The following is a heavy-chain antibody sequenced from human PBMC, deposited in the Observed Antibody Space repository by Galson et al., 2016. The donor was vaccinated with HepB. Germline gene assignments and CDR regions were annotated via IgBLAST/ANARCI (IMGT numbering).Heavy chain of an antibody. Sequence: SVKVSCKASGYSFSAYGVTWVRQAPGQGLEWVGTISGSSGNTKYAQRFQNRVTLTRDTSTTTANMELRSLQSDDTAVYYCAEDVLFDFVWDNYRRGYRFGLDIWGQGTTVTVSS. CDR3: AEDVLFDFVWDNYRRGYRFGLDI. CDR1: GYSFSAYG. V-gene: IGHV1-18*01. J-gene: IGHJ6*02. CDR2: ISGSSGNT. D-gene: IGHD3-16*02.